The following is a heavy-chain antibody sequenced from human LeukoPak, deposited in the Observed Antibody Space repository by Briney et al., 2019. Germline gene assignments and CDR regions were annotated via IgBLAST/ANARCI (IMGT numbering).Heavy chain of an antibody. CDR2: IRGDGGEK. CDR3: ARGGAARPDF. CDR1: GFTFSTYW. Sequence: PGGSLRLSCAASGFTFSTYWMNWFHQTPGKGLEWVAKIRGDGGEKDHVASVKGRFTISRDNAKNSLYLQMNSLRVEDTAIYYCARGGAARPDFWGQGTLVTVSS. J-gene: IGHJ4*02. D-gene: IGHD6-6*01. V-gene: IGHV3-7*01.